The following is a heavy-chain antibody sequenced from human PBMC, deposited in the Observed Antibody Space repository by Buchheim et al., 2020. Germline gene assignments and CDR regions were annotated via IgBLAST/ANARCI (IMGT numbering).Heavy chain of an antibody. Sequence: EVQLVESGGGLVKPGGSLRLSCVASGFTFSNAWMTWVRQAPGKGLEWVGRIKSKTDGETTYYAAPVKDRFTISRDDSKNTLYLQMNTLKTEGTALYYCTTRDLYGVVIPLDSWGQGTL. V-gene: IGHV3-15*01. CDR3: TTRDLYGVVIPLDS. D-gene: IGHD3-3*01. J-gene: IGHJ4*02. CDR1: GFTFSNAW. CDR2: IKSKTDGETT.